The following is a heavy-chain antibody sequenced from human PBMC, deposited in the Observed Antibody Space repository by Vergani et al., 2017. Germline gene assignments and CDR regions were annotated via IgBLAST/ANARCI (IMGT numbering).Heavy chain of an antibody. D-gene: IGHD3-10*01. J-gene: IGHJ6*02. Sequence: EVQLVESGGGLVKPGGSLRLSCAASGFTFSNAWMSWVRQAPGKGLEWVGRIKSKTDGGTTDYAAPVKGRFTISRDDSKNTLYLQMNSLRAEDTAVYYCAKDGGSGSYPPYMCGMDVWGQGTTVTVSS. V-gene: IGHV3-15*01. CDR2: IKSKTDGGTT. CDR1: GFTFSNAW. CDR3: AKDGGSGSYPPYMCGMDV.